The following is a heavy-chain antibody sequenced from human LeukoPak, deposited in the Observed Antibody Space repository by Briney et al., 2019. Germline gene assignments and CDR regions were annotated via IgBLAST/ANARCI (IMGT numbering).Heavy chain of an antibody. Sequence: GGSLRLSCAASGFTFSDHYMDWVRQAPGKGLEWVGRTRNKANSDTTEYAASVKGRFTISRDDSKNSLYLQMNSLKTEDTAVYYCARVDSGSYFDAFDIWGQGTMVTVSS. V-gene: IGHV3-72*01. J-gene: IGHJ3*02. CDR3: ARVDSGSYFDAFDI. CDR1: GFTFSDHY. D-gene: IGHD1-26*01. CDR2: TRNKANSDTT.